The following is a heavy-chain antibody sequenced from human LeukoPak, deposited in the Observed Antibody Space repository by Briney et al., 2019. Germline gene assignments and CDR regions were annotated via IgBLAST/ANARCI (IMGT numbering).Heavy chain of an antibody. Sequence: PGGSLRLSCAASGFTFSSYWMSWVRQAPGKGLEWVANIKRDGSEKYYVDSVKGRFTISRDNAKNSLYLQMSSLRAEDTAVYYCARERSYCSSTSCYFWFDPWGQGTLVTVSS. D-gene: IGHD2-2*01. CDR3: ARERSYCSSTSCYFWFDP. V-gene: IGHV3-7*01. CDR1: GFTFSSYW. J-gene: IGHJ5*02. CDR2: IKRDGSEK.